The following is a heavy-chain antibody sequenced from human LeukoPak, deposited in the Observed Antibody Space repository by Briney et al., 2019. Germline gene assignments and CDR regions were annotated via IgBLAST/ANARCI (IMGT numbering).Heavy chain of an antibody. CDR3: ARDRIVGDYFGY. Sequence: GGSLRLSCAASGFTFSSYGMHWVRQAPGKGLEWVAFIRYDGSNKYYADSVKGRFTISRDNSKNTLYLQMNSLRAEDTAVYYCARDRIVGDYFGYWGQGTLVTVSS. D-gene: IGHD1-26*01. CDR1: GFTFSSYG. J-gene: IGHJ4*02. V-gene: IGHV3-30*02. CDR2: IRYDGSNK.